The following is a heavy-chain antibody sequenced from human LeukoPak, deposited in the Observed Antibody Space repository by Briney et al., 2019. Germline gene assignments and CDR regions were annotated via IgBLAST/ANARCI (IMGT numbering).Heavy chain of an antibody. CDR1: GYSFTSYW. V-gene: IGHV5-51*01. D-gene: IGHD3-16*01. Sequence: GESLKISCKGSGYSFTSYWIGWVRQMPGKGLEWMGIIYPGDSGTRYSPSFQGQVTISADKSISTAYLQWSSLKASDTAMYYCARHFRALGYYMDVWGKGTTVTVSS. CDR2: IYPGDSGT. CDR3: ARHFRALGYYMDV. J-gene: IGHJ6*03.